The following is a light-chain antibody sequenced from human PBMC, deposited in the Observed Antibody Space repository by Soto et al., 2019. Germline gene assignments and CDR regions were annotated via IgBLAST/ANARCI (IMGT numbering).Light chain of an antibody. CDR1: SSDVGGNYVSWY. V-gene: IGLV2-14*03. J-gene: IGLJ2*01. CDR2: DDD. Sequence: QSALTQPASVSGSPGQSITISCTGTSSDVGGNYVSWYVSWYQQHPGKVPKLIIYDDDDRPSGVSNRFSGSKSGSTASLTISGLQAEGEADYYCSSYANSRTVIFGGGTPLTVL. CDR3: SSYANSRTVI.